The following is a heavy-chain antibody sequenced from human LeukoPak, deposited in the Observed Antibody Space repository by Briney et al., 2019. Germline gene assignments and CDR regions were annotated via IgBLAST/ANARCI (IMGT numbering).Heavy chain of an antibody. CDR1: GYTFTSYY. D-gene: IGHD4-11*01. CDR2: INPSGGST. V-gene: IGHV1-46*01. J-gene: IGHJ5*02. CDR3: ARGNSNYLFPNEEYNWFDP. Sequence: GASVKVSCKASGYTFTSYYMHWVRQAPGQGLEWMGIINPSGGSTSYAQKFQGRVTMTRDTSTSTVYMELSSLRSDDTAVYYCARGNSNYLFPNEEYNWFDPWGQGTLVTVSS.